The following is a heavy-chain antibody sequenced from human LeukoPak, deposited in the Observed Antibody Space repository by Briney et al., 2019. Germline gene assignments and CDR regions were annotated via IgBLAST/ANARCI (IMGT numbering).Heavy chain of an antibody. CDR3: ARDLPIPNAFDI. J-gene: IGHJ3*02. D-gene: IGHD2-21*01. V-gene: IGHV1-18*01. Sequence: ASVKVSCKASGYTFTNYGITWVRQAPGQVLEWMGWISAYNGNTNYAQKLQGRVTMTTDTSTSTAYMELRSLRSDDTAVYYCARDLPIPNAFDIWGQGTMVTVSS. CDR1: GYTFTNYG. CDR2: ISAYNGNT.